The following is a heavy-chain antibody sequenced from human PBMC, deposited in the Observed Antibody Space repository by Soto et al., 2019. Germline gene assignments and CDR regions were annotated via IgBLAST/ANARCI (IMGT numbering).Heavy chain of an antibody. Sequence: PSETLSLTCTVSGGSISSSNYYWGWIRQPPGKGLEWIGSIYYSGSTSYNSSLKSRVTISVDTSKNQFSLRLSSVTAADTAVYYRASPTLGAFDMWGQGTMVTVSS. CDR2: IYYSGST. CDR3: ASPTLGAFDM. D-gene: IGHD3-16*01. V-gene: IGHV4-39*01. J-gene: IGHJ3*02. CDR1: GGSISSSNYY.